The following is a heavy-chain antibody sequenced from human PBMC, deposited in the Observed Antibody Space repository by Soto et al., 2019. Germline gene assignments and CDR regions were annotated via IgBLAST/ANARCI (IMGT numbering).Heavy chain of an antibody. V-gene: IGHV3-33*01. CDR1: GFTFSSYG. CDR2: IWYNGSNK. CDR3: ARDPGDWYFDL. Sequence: QVQLVESGGGVVQPGRSLRLSCAASGFTFSSYGMHWVRQAPGKGLEWVAVIWYNGSNKYYADSVKGRFTISRDNSKNTLYLQMNSLRAEDTAVYYRARDPGDWYFDLWGRGTLVTVSS. J-gene: IGHJ2*01.